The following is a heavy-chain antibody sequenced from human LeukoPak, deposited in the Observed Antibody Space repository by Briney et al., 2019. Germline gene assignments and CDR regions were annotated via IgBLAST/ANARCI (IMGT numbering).Heavy chain of an antibody. CDR3: ASEPNIAAAAPGGVDY. CDR2: ISYDGSNK. V-gene: IGHV3-30-3*01. D-gene: IGHD6-13*01. J-gene: IGHJ4*02. Sequence: GGSLRLSCAASGFTFSSYAMHWVRQAPGKGLEWVAVISYDGSNKYYADSVKGRFTISRDNSKNTLYLQMNSLRAEDTAVYYCASEPNIAAAAPGGVDYWGQGTLVTVSS. CDR1: GFTFSSYA.